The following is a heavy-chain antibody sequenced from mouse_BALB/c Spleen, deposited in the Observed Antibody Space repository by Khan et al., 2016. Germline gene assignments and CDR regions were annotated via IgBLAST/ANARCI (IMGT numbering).Heavy chain of an antibody. D-gene: IGHD1-1*01. CDR1: GDSITSGY. CDR3: ASYDGSSYVGAMDY. Sequence: EMQLLESGPSLVKPSQTLSLTCSVTGDSITSGYWNWIRKFPGNKLEYMGYISYSGGTYNNLSLKSRIYITRDTTKNQYYLQLNSVTMEDTGTYYCASYDGSSYVGAMDYWGQGLSVTVSS. J-gene: IGHJ4*01. V-gene: IGHV3-8*02. CDR2: ISYSGGT.